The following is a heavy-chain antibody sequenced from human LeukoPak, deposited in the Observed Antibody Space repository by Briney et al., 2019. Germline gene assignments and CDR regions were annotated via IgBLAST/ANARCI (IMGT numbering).Heavy chain of an antibody. CDR2: IIPIFGTA. CDR1: GGTFSSYA. CDR3: ARDLWYCSSTSCYKGRRSGSFDP. D-gene: IGHD2-2*02. V-gene: IGHV1-69*13. Sequence: SVKVSCKASGGTFSSYAISWVRQAPGQGLEWMGGIIPIFGTANYAQKFQGRVTITADEATSTAYMELSSLRSEDTAVYYCARDLWYCSSTSCYKGRRSGSFDPWGQGTLVTVSS. J-gene: IGHJ5*02.